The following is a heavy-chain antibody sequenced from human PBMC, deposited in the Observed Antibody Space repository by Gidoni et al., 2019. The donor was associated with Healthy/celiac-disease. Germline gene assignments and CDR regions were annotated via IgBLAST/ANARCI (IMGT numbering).Heavy chain of an antibody. Sequence: QVQLQESGPGLVKPSQTLSLPCTVSGGSISSGDYYWSWIRQHPGQGLEWIGYIFYSGSTYYNPSLKSRVSISVDTFKNQFSLKLGSVTAADTAVYYCARDTTVTTFGAFDIWGQGTMVTVS. J-gene: IGHJ3*02. CDR3: ARDTTVTTFGAFDI. CDR1: GGSISSGDYY. V-gene: IGHV4-31*03. D-gene: IGHD4-17*01. CDR2: IFYSGST.